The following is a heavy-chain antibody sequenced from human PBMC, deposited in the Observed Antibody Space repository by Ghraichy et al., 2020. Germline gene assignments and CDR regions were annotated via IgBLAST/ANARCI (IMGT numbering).Heavy chain of an antibody. CDR3: AKDPSGGEQWLDKWFDP. Sequence: GGSLRLSCAASGFTFSNYAMSWVRQAPRKGLEWVSTLSGSGGITYYADSVKGRFTISRDNSKNTLYLQMNSLRAEDTAVYFCAKDPSGGEQWLDKWFDPWGQGTLVTVSS. CDR2: LSGSGGIT. D-gene: IGHD6-19*01. CDR1: GFTFSNYA. V-gene: IGHV3-23*01. J-gene: IGHJ5*02.